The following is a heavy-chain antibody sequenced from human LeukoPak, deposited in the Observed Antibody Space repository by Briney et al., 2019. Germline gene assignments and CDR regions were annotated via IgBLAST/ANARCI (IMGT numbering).Heavy chain of an antibody. Sequence: GGSLRPSCAASGFTFTRDSINCVRQAPGKGLEWVSSISSSSSYIYYADSVKGRFTISRDNAKNSLYLQMNSLRAEDTAVYYCARGPSGLANCIEPGAQGTLVTVSS. V-gene: IGHV3-21*01. CDR1: GFTFTRDS. J-gene: IGHJ5*02. CDR2: ISSSSSYI. CDR3: ARGPSGLANCIEP. D-gene: IGHD6-19*01.